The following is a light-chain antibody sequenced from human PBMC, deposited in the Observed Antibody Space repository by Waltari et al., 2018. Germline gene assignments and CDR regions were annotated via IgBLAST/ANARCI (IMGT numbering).Light chain of an antibody. V-gene: IGLV1-44*01. CDR3: ATWDDRPTSRWV. J-gene: IGLJ3*02. CDR1: QSNVGDNV. Sequence: QSVLTQPPSASGTPGQRVTISCSGSQSNVGDNVVNWYHHVPGTAPKLVSYRNDMRPAGVPDRFTASKSGTSASLAISGLQSEDEGDYYCATWDDRPTSRWVFGGGTRVTVL. CDR2: RND.